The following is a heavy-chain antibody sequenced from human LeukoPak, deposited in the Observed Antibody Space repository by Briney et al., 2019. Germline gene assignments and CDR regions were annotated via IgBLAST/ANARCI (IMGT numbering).Heavy chain of an antibody. J-gene: IGHJ6*02. V-gene: IGHV4-4*07. Sequence: SETLSLTCTVSGGSISSYYWRWIRQPAGKGLEWIGRIYTSGSTNYNPSLKSRVTMSVDTSKNQFSLKLSSVTAADTAVYYCARDYGSGSYYNDYYYYGMDVWGQGTTVTVSS. CDR3: ARDYGSGSYYNDYYYYGMDV. CDR2: IYTSGST. CDR1: GGSISSYY. D-gene: IGHD3-10*01.